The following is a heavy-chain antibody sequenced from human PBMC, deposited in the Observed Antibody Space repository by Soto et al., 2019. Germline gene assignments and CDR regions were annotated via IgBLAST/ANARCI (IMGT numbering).Heavy chain of an antibody. Sequence: QVQLVESGGGVVQPGRSLRLSCAASGFTFSSYGMHWVRQAPGKGLEWVAVISYDGSNKYYADSVKGRFTISRDNSKNTLYLQMNSLRAEDTAVYYCGFPNEHNDYWGQGTLVTVSS. V-gene: IGHV3-30*03. J-gene: IGHJ4*02. CDR2: ISYDGSNK. D-gene: IGHD1-1*01. CDR3: GFPNEHNDY. CDR1: GFTFSSYG.